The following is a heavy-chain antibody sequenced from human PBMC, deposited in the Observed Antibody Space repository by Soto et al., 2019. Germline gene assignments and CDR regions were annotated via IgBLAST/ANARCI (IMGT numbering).Heavy chain of an antibody. CDR3: ARDLWGYCGTDCYPLDV. J-gene: IGHJ6*02. V-gene: IGHV4-59*01. Sequence: QVQLQESGPGLVKPSETLSLTCTVSGGTISRYYWSWIRQPPGKGLEWIGYMYNTGSTVYNPSFNSRLTISVAKSKNKFSLMLNSVAAADTAVYYCARDLWGYCGTDCYPLDVWGQGTTVTVSS. D-gene: IGHD2-21*02. CDR1: GGTISRYY. CDR2: MYNTGST.